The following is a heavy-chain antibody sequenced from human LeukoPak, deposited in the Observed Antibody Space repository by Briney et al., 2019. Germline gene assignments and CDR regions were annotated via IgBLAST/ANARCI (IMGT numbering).Heavy chain of an antibody. CDR3: AELGITMIGGV. CDR1: GFTFSSYS. J-gene: IGHJ6*04. CDR2: ISSSSTI. V-gene: IGHV3-48*04. Sequence: GGSLRLSCAASGFTFSSYSMNWVRQAPGKGLEWVSYISSSSTIYYADSVKGRFTISRDNAKNSLYLQMNSLRAEDTALYYCAELGITMIGGVWGKGTTVTISS. D-gene: IGHD3-10*02.